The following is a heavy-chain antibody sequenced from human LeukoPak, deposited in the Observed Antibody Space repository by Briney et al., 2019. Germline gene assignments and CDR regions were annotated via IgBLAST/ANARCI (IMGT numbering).Heavy chain of an antibody. CDR2: INHSGST. D-gene: IGHD3-10*01. CDR3: ARKGQYYYGSGSYRPESWFDP. Sequence: SETLSLTCTVSGGSISSSSYYWSWIRQPPGKGLEWIGEINHSGSTNYNPSLKSRVTISVDTSKNQFSLKLSSVTAADTAVYYCARKGQYYYGSGSYRPESWFDPWGQGTLVTVSS. CDR1: GGSISSSSYY. V-gene: IGHV4-39*07. J-gene: IGHJ5*02.